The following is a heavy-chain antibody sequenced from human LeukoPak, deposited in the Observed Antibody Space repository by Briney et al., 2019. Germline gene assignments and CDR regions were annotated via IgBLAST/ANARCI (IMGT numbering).Heavy chain of an antibody. J-gene: IGHJ5*02. CDR1: GGSFSGYY. D-gene: IGHD3-22*01. V-gene: IGHV4-34*01. CDR2: INHSGST. CDR3: ARGRGYYDSSGYHNWFDP. Sequence: SETLSLTCAVYGGSFSGYYWSWIRQPPGKGLEWIGKINHSGSTNYNPSLKSRVTISVDTSKNQFSLKLSSVTAADTAVYYCARGRGYYDSSGYHNWFDPWGQGTLVTVSS.